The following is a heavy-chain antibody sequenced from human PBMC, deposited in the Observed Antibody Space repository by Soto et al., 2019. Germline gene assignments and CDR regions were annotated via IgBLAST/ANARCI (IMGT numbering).Heavy chain of an antibody. J-gene: IGHJ6*02. CDR1: GFTVSSNY. D-gene: IGHD2-2*01. Sequence: EVQLVESGGGLVQPGGSLRLSCAASGFTVSSNYMSWVRQAPGKGLEWVSVIYSGGSTYYADSVKGRFTISRDNSKNTLYLQMNSLRAEDTALYYCARDRVVLVPAATYYGMDVWGQGTTVTVSS. V-gene: IGHV3-66*01. CDR3: ARDRVVLVPAATYYGMDV. CDR2: IYSGGST.